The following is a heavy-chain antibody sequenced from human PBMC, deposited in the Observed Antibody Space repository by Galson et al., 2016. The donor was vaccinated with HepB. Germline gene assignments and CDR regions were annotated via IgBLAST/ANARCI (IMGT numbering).Heavy chain of an antibody. CDR2: ISYDGTRK. J-gene: IGHJ6*04. CDR3: ARDQKYSGTDVYVAMDV. D-gene: IGHD5/OR15-5a*01. V-gene: IGHV3-30-3*01. Sequence: SLRLSCAASGFIFSQFAVHWVRQAPGKGLEWVAVISYDGTRKYYTDSVKGRFTVSRDDSKTTPYLQMNTLRPEDTGVYYCARDQKYSGTDVYVAMDVWGKGATVTVSS. CDR1: GFIFSQFA.